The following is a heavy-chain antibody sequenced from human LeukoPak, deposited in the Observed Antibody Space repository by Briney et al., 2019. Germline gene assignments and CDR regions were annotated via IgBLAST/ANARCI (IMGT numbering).Heavy chain of an antibody. CDR3: ARHVTAVAGPIDF. D-gene: IGHD6-19*01. V-gene: IGHV4-34*01. Sequence: SETLSLTCAVYGGSFSGYYWSWIRQPPGKGLEWIGEINHSGSTYYNPSLKSRVAISVDTSKNQFSLKLSSVTAADTAVYYCARHVTAVAGPIDFWGQGTLVTVSS. CDR2: INHSGST. CDR1: GGSFSGYY. J-gene: IGHJ4*02.